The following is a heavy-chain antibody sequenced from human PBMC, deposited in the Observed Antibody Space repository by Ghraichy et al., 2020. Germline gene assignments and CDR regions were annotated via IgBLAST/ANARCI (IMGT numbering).Heavy chain of an antibody. CDR2: INPDGSEK. V-gene: IGHV3-7*01. CDR1: GLTFSSYW. CDR3: ARGVITGIDYFDY. J-gene: IGHJ4*02. Sequence: GGSLRLSCAVSGLTFSSYWMTWVRQAPGKGLEWVANINPDGSEKYYVDSVKGRFTISRDNAKNSLSLQMNSLRAEDTAVYYCARGVITGIDYFDYWGQGSLVTVSS. D-gene: IGHD1-20*01.